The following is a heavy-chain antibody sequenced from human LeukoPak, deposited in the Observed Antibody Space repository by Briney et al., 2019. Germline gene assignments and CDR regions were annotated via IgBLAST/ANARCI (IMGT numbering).Heavy chain of an antibody. CDR3: AKDSELRFLEWSSLRWFFYGMDV. J-gene: IGHJ6*02. CDR2: ISGGGDKT. V-gene: IGHV3-23*01. D-gene: IGHD3-3*01. CDR1: GFTFSSYA. Sequence: GGSLRLSCAASGFTFSSYALSWVRQAPGKGLEWVSGISGGGDKTYYADSVRGRFTISRDNSRSTLYLQMSGLRAEDTAVYYCAKDSELRFLEWSSLRWFFYGMDVWGQGTTVSVSS.